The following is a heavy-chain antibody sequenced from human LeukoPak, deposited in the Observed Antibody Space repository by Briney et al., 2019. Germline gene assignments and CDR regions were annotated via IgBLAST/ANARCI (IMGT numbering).Heavy chain of an antibody. CDR3: ARDRLYYDILTGYYNWFDP. D-gene: IGHD3-9*01. Sequence: ASVEVSCKASGYTFTGYGISWVRQAPGQGLEWVGWISPYNGKTYNAQKLQGRVTMTTDTSTNTAYMELRSLSSDDTAVYYCARDRLYYDILTGYYNWFDPWGQGTLVTVSS. CDR2: ISPYNGKT. CDR1: GYTFTGYG. V-gene: IGHV1-18*01. J-gene: IGHJ5*02.